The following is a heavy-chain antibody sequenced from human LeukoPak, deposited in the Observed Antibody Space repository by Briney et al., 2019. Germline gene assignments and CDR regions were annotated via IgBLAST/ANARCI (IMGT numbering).Heavy chain of an antibody. D-gene: IGHD3-3*01. CDR3: ARAPYITIFGVVIPLHGFDP. Sequence: PSETLSLTCAVYGGSFSGYYWSWIRQPPGKGLEWIGEINQSGSTNYNPSLKSRVTISVDTSKNQFSLKLSSVTAADTAVYYCARAPYITIFGVVIPLHGFDPWGQGTLVTVSS. CDR2: INQSGST. J-gene: IGHJ5*02. V-gene: IGHV4-34*01. CDR1: GGSFSGYY.